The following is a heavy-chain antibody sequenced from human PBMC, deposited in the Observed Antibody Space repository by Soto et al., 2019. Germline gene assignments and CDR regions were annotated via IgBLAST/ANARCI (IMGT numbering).Heavy chain of an antibody. J-gene: IGHJ4*02. Sequence: EVRVVESGGGLVKPEGSLRLSCVFSGFTFSTYTMNWVRQAPGKGLEWVSSINGRSNYVYYADSVKGRFTISRDNAKNSLYLQMNRLRAKDTAIYYCAREDGVVGSSSAFDHWGLGTLVTVSS. V-gene: IGHV3-21*01. CDR2: INGRSNYV. CDR1: GFTFSTYT. D-gene: IGHD1-26*01. CDR3: AREDGVVGSSSAFDH.